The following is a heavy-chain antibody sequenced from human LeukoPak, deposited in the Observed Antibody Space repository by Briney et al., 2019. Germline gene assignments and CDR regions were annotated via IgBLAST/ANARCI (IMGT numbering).Heavy chain of an antibody. CDR2: IFHNGNT. V-gene: IGHV4-39*07. D-gene: IGHD5-18*01. J-gene: IGHJ4*02. Sequence: PSETLSLTCTVSGGSISSGGYYWGWIRQPPGEGLEWIGNIFHNGNTYYNPSLKSRVTMSIDTSKKQFSLKLRTATAADTAVYYCARIEDVTRGYNHAYYFDYWGQGTLVTVSS. CDR1: GGSISSGGYY. CDR3: ARIEDVTRGYNHAYYFDY.